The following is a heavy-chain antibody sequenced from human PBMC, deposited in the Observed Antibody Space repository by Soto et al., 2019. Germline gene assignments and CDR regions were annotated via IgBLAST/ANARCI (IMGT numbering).Heavy chain of an antibody. V-gene: IGHV3-33*01. CDR3: ARWGIAAGDY. J-gene: IGHJ4*02. CDR1: GFTFSSYG. CDR2: IWYDGSNK. D-gene: IGHD6-13*01. Sequence: QVQLVESGGGVVQPGRSLRLSCAASGFTFSSYGMHWVRQAPGKGLEWVAVIWYDGSNKYYADSVKGRFTISRDNSKNPLYLQMNSLGAEDRAVYYCARWGIAAGDYWGQGTLVTVSS.